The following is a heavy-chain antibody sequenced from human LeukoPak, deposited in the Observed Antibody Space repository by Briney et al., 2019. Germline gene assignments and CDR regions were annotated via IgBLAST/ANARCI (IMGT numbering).Heavy chain of an antibody. CDR2: INHSGST. CDR1: GGSFSGYY. CDR3: ARRRLVRGVIEYYYYYYMDV. Sequence: SETLSLTCAVYGGSFSGYYWSWIRQPPGKGLEWIGEINHSGSTNYNPSLKSRVTISVDTSKNQFSLKLSSVTAADTAVYYCARRRLVRGVIEYYYYYYMDVWGKGTTVTISS. J-gene: IGHJ6*03. V-gene: IGHV4-34*01. D-gene: IGHD3-10*01.